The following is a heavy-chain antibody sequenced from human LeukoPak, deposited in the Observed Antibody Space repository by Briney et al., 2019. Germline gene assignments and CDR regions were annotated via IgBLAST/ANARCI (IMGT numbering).Heavy chain of an antibody. V-gene: IGHV3-23*01. J-gene: IGHJ4*02. Sequence: GGPLRLSCGASGFTFSIYVMIWVRQAPGKGLEWVSTIAAADSGTYYAASVKGRFTISRDNSKHTLHLQMNGLRAEDTAVYYCARRGTTATKYFEDWGQGTLVTVSS. D-gene: IGHD1-1*01. CDR1: GFTFSIYV. CDR3: ARRGTTATKYFED. CDR2: IAAADSGT.